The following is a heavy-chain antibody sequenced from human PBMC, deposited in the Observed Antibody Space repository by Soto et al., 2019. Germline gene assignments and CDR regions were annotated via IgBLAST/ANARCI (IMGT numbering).Heavy chain of an antibody. CDR1: GFTFSSYG. CDR2: ISYDGSNK. J-gene: IGHJ6*02. V-gene: IGHV3-30*18. D-gene: IGHD6-19*01. Sequence: PGGSLRLSCAASGFTFSSYGMHWVRQAPGKGLEWVAVISYDGSNKYYADSVKGRFTISRDNSKNTLYLQMNSLRAEDTAVYYCAKDLGQCLVDRTLDYYYGTDVLGYGTTVTV. CDR3: AKDLGQCLVDRTLDYYYGTDV.